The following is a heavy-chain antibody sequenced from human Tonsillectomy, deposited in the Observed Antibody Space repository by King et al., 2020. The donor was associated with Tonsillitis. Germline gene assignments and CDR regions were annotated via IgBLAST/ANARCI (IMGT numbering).Heavy chain of an antibody. CDR2: ISAYNGNT. J-gene: IGHJ4*02. CDR3: ATDMGILFAWWSDY. CDR1: GYTFTSYG. D-gene: IGHD2-15*01. V-gene: IGHV1-18*01. Sequence: VQLVESGAEVKKPGASVKVSCKASGYTFTSYGISWVRQAPGQELEWMRWISAYNGNTNYAQKLKGRVTMTTDTSTNQAYMELRSLKSNDTAVYYCATDMGILFAWWSDYWGQGTLVTVSS.